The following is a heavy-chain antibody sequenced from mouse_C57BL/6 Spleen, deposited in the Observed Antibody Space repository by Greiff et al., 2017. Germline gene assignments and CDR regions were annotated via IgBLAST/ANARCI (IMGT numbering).Heavy chain of an antibody. D-gene: IGHD1-1*01. V-gene: IGHV1-52*01. J-gene: IGHJ3*01. CDR2: IDPSDSET. Sequence: QVQLQQPGAELVRPGSSVKLSCKASGYTFTSYWMHWVKQRPIQGLEWIGNIDPSDSETHYNQKFKDKATLTVDKSSSPAYMQLSSLTSEDSAVYYCARDYGSSLFAYWGQGTLVTVSA. CDR3: ARDYGSSLFAY. CDR1: GYTFTSYW.